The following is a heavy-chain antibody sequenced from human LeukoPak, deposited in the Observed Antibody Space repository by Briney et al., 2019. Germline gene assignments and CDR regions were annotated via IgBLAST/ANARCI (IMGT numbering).Heavy chain of an antibody. CDR1: GYSISSGYY. CDR2: MYHSGST. Sequence: SETLSLTCTVSGYSISSGYYWGWIRQPPGKGLEWIGSMYHSGSTYYNPSLKSRVTISVGTSKDQFSLKLTSVTAADTAVYYCARAYGGNSQYFQYWGQGALVTVSS. CDR3: ARAYGGNSQYFQY. V-gene: IGHV4-38-2*02. J-gene: IGHJ1*01. D-gene: IGHD4-23*01.